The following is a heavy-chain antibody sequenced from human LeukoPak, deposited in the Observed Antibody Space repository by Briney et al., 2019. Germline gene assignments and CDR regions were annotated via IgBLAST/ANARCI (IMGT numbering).Heavy chain of an antibody. CDR1: GFTFRNDA. V-gene: IGHV3-48*02. D-gene: IGHD2-21*01. Sequence: GGSLRLSCAASGFTFRNDAMNWVRQAPGKGLEWVSYISSSSTTIFYADSVKGRFTISRDNAKNSLFLQMNGLRDEDTALYYCARERVIAAAGDGFDSWGQGTLVTVSS. CDR2: ISSSSTTI. CDR3: ARERVIAAAGDGFDS. J-gene: IGHJ4*02.